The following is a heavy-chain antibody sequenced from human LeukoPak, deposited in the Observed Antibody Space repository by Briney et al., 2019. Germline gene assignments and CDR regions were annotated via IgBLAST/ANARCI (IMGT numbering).Heavy chain of an antibody. Sequence: ASETLSLTCTVSGYSISSGYYWGWIRQPPGQGLEWIGSIYHSGSTYYNPSLKSRVTISVDTSKNQFSLKLSSVTAADTAVYYCARDRSSSSFDPWGQGTLVTVSS. D-gene: IGHD6-6*01. CDR1: GYSISSGYY. CDR3: ARDRSSSSFDP. CDR2: IYHSGST. V-gene: IGHV4-38-2*02. J-gene: IGHJ5*02.